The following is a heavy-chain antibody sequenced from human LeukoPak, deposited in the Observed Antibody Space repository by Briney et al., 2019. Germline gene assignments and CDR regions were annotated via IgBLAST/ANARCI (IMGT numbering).Heavy chain of an antibody. J-gene: IGHJ6*03. CDR1: GGSFSGYY. Sequence: SETPSLTCAVYGGSFSGYYWSWIRQPPGKGLEWIGEINHSGSTNYNPSLKSRVTISVDASKNQFSLKLSSVTAADTAVYYCARGLVGTKYYYYYYMDVWGKGTTVTVSS. V-gene: IGHV4-34*01. CDR3: ARGLVGTKYYYYYYMDV. CDR2: INHSGST. D-gene: IGHD1-1*01.